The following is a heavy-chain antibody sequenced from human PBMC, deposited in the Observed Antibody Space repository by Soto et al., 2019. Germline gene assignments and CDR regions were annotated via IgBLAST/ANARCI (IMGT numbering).Heavy chain of an antibody. V-gene: IGHV3-21*05. Sequence: GGSLSLSCAASGFTFSTYSMNWVRQAPGKGLEWLSYITTWSSDKDYADSVKGRFTISRDDAKNSLYLQMSSLRAEDTAVYYCARDVDWAFDYWGQGTLVTVSS. D-gene: IGHD3-9*01. J-gene: IGHJ4*02. CDR1: GFTFSTYS. CDR2: ITTWSSDK. CDR3: ARDVDWAFDY.